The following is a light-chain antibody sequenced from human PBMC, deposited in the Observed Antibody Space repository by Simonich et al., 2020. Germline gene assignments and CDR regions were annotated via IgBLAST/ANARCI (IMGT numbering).Light chain of an antibody. CDR2: LGS. J-gene: IGKJ2*01. CDR1: QSLLHSIGYNY. CDR3: MQALQTPYT. V-gene: IGKV2-28*01. Sequence: DIVMTQSPLSLPVTPGEPASISCRSSQSLLHSIGYNYLDWYLQKPWQSPQLPIYLGSNRASGVPDRFSGRGSGTDFTLKISRVEAEDVGVYYCMQALQTPYTFGQGTKLEIK.